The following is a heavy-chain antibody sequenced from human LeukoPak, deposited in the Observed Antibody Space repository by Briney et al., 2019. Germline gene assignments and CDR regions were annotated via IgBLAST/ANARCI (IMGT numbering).Heavy chain of an antibody. CDR1: GFTFRDSA. CDR2: ISDDGSKR. D-gene: IGHD3-3*01. Sequence: GGSLRLSCSGAGFTFRDSAFHWVRQAPGKGLEWVAVISDDGSKRFYADSVKGRFTISRDNSRDTLYMHMQTLRPEDSAVYYCARESGFMMVGEINADNWFDPWGQGTPVTVSS. V-gene: IGHV3-30*04. J-gene: IGHJ5*02. CDR3: ARESGFMMVGEINADNWFDP.